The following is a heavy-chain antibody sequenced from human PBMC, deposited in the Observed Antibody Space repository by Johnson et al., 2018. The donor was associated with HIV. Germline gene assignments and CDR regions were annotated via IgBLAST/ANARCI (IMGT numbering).Heavy chain of an antibody. J-gene: IGHJ3*02. D-gene: IGHD5-12*01. CDR2: ISYDGSNK. Sequence: QVQLVESGGGLVKPGGSLRLSCAASGFTFSSYAMHWVRQAPGKGLEWVTLISYDGSNKYYADSVKGRFTISRDNSKNTLYLQMNSLRAEDTAVYYCAKDREIYSGRAVVAFDIGVQGTMVTVSS. CDR3: AKDREIYSGRAVVAFDI. V-gene: IGHV3-30*04. CDR1: GFTFSSYA.